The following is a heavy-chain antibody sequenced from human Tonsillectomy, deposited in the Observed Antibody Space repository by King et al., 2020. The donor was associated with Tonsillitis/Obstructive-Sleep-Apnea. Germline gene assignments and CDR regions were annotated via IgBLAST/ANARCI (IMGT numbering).Heavy chain of an antibody. D-gene: IGHD6-6*01. CDR2: INHSGST. CDR1: GGSFSGYY. CDR3: ARDPMVGQFVRADAFDI. J-gene: IGHJ3*02. Sequence: HVQLQQWGAGLLKPSETLSLTCAVYGGSFSGYYWSWIRQPPGKGLEWIGEINHSGSTNYNPSLKSRVTISVDTSKNQFSLKLSSVTAAATAVYYCARDPMVGQFVRADAFDIWGQGTMVTVSS. V-gene: IGHV4-34*01.